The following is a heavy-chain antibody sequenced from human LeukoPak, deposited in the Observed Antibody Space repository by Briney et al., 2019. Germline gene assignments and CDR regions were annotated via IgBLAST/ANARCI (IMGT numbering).Heavy chain of an antibody. CDR3: ARVNSGYDFHYYYYGLDV. V-gene: IGHV4-4*02. CDR2: IYHSGST. CDR1: GDSISSSNW. J-gene: IGHJ6*02. D-gene: IGHD5-12*01. Sequence: SGTLSVTCAVSGDSISSSNWWSWVRQPPGKGLEWIGEIYHSGSTNYNPSLKSRVTISVDKSKNQFSLKLSSVTAADTAVYYCARVNSGYDFHYYYYGLDVWGQGTTVTVSS.